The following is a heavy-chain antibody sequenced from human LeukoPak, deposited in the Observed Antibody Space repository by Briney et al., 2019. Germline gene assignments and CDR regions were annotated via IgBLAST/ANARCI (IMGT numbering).Heavy chain of an antibody. CDR2: ISYDGSNK. V-gene: IGHV3-30*03. D-gene: IGHD3-3*01. CDR1: GFTFSSYG. CDR3: ARVRRLLEWSYYFDY. J-gene: IGHJ4*02. Sequence: PGRSLRLSCAASGFTFSSYGMHWVRQAPGKGLEWVAVISYDGSNKYYADSVKGRFTISRDNSKNTLYLQMNSLRAEDTAVYYCARVRRLLEWSYYFDYWGQGTLVTVSS.